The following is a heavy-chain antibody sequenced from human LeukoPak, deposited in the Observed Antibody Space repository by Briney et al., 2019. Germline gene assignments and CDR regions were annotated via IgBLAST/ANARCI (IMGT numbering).Heavy chain of an antibody. Sequence: GASVKVSCKASGYTLTTYGISWVRQAPGQGLEWMGWISAYNGNTNYAQKLQGRVTMTTDTSTSTAYMELGSLRSDDTAMYYCARRGTVGTTHFYHWGRGTLVTVSS. V-gene: IGHV1-18*01. CDR2: ISAYNGNT. D-gene: IGHD1-26*01. CDR1: GYTLTTYG. J-gene: IGHJ1*01. CDR3: ARRGTVGTTHFYH.